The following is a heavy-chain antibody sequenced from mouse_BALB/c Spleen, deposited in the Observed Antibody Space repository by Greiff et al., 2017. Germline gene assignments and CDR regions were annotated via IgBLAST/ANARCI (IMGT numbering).Heavy chain of an antibody. J-gene: IGHJ2*01. D-gene: IGHD1-1*01. CDR1: GFTFSSYY. Sequence: EVKLMESGGGLVKLGGSLKLSCAASGFTFSSYYMSWVRQTPEKRLELVAAINSNGGSTYYPDTVKGRFTISRDNAKNTLYLQMSSLKSEDTALYYCARQGITTVVYFDYWGQGTTLTVSS. V-gene: IGHV5-6-2*01. CDR3: ARQGITTVVYFDY. CDR2: INSNGGST.